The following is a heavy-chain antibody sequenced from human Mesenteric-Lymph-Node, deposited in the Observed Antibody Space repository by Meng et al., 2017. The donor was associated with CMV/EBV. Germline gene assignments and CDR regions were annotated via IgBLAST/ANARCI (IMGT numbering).Heavy chain of an antibody. D-gene: IGHD3-10*01. CDR1: GYRFTTFG. CDR2: ISTYDDKT. V-gene: IGHV1-18*01. Sequence: ASVKVSCKASGYRFTTFGISWVRQAPGQGLEWMGWISTYDDKTNYAQKFQGRVTLSTDTSTSTAYMELRSLRSDDTAVYYCARNGSSGSPVDYWGQGTLVTVSS. J-gene: IGHJ4*02. CDR3: ARNGSSGSPVDY.